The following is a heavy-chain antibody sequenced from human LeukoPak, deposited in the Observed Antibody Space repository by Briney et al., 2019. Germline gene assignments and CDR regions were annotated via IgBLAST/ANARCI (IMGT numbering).Heavy chain of an antibody. CDR1: GFTFSSYA. CDR3: AKDSRYSSSWLQVLDF. CDR2: ISGSGGST. Sequence: GGSLRLSCAASGFTFSSYAMSWVRQAPGKGLEWVSAISGSGGSTYYADSVKGRFTISRDNSKNTLYLQMNSLRAEDTAVYYCAKDSRYSSSWLQVLDFWGQGTMATVSS. V-gene: IGHV3-23*01. D-gene: IGHD6-13*01. J-gene: IGHJ3*01.